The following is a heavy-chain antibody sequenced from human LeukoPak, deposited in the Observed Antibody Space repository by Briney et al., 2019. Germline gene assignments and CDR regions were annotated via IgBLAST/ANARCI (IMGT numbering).Heavy chain of an antibody. CDR1: GLTFSSYS. V-gene: IGHV3-21*04. CDR3: ANGIPYYGSGFPFDY. CDR2: ISSSSSYI. D-gene: IGHD3-10*01. J-gene: IGHJ4*02. Sequence: GGSLRLSCAASGLTFSSYSMNWARQAPGKGLEWVSSISSSSSYIYYADSVKGRFTISRDNAKNTLYLQMNSLRAEDTAVYYCANGIPYYGSGFPFDYWGQGTLVTVSS.